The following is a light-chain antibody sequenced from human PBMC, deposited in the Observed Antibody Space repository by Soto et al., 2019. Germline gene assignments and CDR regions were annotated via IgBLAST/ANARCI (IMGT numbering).Light chain of an antibody. Sequence: ASVGDRVTITCRASQSISSWLAWYQQKPGKAPKLLIYDASSLESGVPSRFSGSGSGTEFTLTISSLQPDDFATYYCQQYNSYPYTFGQGTRLEIK. CDR3: QQYNSYPYT. CDR1: QSISSW. J-gene: IGKJ5*01. V-gene: IGKV1-5*01. CDR2: DAS.